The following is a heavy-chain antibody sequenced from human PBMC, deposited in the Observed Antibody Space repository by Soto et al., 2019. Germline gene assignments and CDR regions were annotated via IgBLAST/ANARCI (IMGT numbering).Heavy chain of an antibody. Sequence: GGSLRLSCAASGFTFSAYDMHWVRQTTGKGLEWVSAIGAADDPYYLGSVKGRFTISRENAKNSLYLQMNSLRAEDTADYYCARAYSGRLPRRADYYFAMDVWGQGTTVTVSS. CDR3: ARAYSGRLPRRADYYFAMDV. CDR1: GFTFSAYD. J-gene: IGHJ6*02. CDR2: IGAADDP. V-gene: IGHV3-13*05. D-gene: IGHD2-15*01.